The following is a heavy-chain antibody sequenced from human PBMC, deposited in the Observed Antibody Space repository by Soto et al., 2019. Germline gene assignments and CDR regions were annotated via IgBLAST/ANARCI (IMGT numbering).Heavy chain of an antibody. J-gene: IGHJ4*02. V-gene: IGHV1-18*01. CDR1: GYTFTSYG. CDR3: ARDPGRGYSGYDCFDY. CDR2: ISAYNGNT. D-gene: IGHD5-12*01. Sequence: ASVKVSCKASGYTFTSYGISWVRQAPGQGLEWMGCISAYNGNTNYAQKLQGRVTMTTDTSTSTAYMELRSLRSDDTAVYYCARDPGRGYSGYDCFDYWGQGTLVTVSS.